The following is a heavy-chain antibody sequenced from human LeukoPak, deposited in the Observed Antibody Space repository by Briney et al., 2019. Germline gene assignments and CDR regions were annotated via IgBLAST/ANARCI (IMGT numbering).Heavy chain of an antibody. CDR3: ARDNGGNGWYYFDY. J-gene: IGHJ4*02. D-gene: IGHD4-23*01. CDR1: GGSISSGGYY. Sequence: PSQTLSLTCTVSGGSISSGGYYWSWIRQHPGKGLEWIGYIYYSGSTYYNPSLKSRVTISVDTSKNQFSLKLSSATAADTAVYYCARDNGGNGWYYFDYWGQGTLVTVSS. V-gene: IGHV4-31*03. CDR2: IYYSGST.